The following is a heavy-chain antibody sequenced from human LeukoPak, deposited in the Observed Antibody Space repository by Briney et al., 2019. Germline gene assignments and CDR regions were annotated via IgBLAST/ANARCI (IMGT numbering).Heavy chain of an antibody. V-gene: IGHV3-21*01. J-gene: IGHJ4*02. Sequence: GGSLRLSCAASGFTFSSYSMNWVRQAPGKGLEWVSSISSSSGYIYYADSVKGRFTISRDNAKNSLYLQMNSLRAEDTAVYYCARATTVVTAEYYWGQGTLVTVSS. CDR3: ARATTVVTAEYY. CDR2: ISSSSGYI. D-gene: IGHD4-23*01. CDR1: GFTFSSYS.